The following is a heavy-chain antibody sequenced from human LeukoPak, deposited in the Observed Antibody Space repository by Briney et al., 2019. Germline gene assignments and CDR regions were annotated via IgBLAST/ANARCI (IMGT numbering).Heavy chain of an antibody. D-gene: IGHD3-16*01. Sequence: GGSLRLSCAASGFTFDDYGMSWVRQAPGKGLEWVSGINWNGGSTGYADSVKGRFTISRDNAKNSLFLQMNSLRAEDTAVYYCARGRPLGANFWVYWGQGTLVTVSS. J-gene: IGHJ4*02. CDR1: GFTFDDYG. V-gene: IGHV3-20*04. CDR3: ARGRPLGANFWVY. CDR2: INWNGGST.